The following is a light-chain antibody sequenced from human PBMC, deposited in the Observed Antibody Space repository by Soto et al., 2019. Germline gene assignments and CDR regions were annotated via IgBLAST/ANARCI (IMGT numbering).Light chain of an antibody. CDR1: SSDVGDYKY. Sequence: QSALTQPRSVSGSPGQSVTISCTGTSSDVGDYKYVSWYRQHPGKAPKLMIYDISERPSGVPDRFSGSKSGNTAPLTISGLQAEDEADYYCCSYAGSYSYVFGTGTKLPVL. J-gene: IGLJ1*01. CDR2: DIS. CDR3: CSYAGSYSYV. V-gene: IGLV2-11*01.